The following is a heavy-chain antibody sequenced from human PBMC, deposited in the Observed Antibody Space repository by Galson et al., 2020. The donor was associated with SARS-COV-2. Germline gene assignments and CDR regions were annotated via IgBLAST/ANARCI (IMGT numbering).Heavy chain of an antibody. J-gene: IGHJ6*02. CDR1: GGSFSGYY. V-gene: IGHV4-34*01. Sequence: SETLSLTCAVYGGSFSGYYWSWIRQPPGKGLEWIGEINHSGSTNYNPSLKSRVTISVDKSKNQFSLKLSSVTAADTAVYYCATDYGGTSVPGYYGMDGWGQGTTVTVSS. CDR2: INHSGST. CDR3: ATDYGGTSVPGYYGMDG. D-gene: IGHD4-17*01.